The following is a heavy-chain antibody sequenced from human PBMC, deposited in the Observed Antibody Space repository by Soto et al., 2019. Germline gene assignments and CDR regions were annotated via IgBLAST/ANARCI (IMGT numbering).Heavy chain of an antibody. CDR3: ARVVTVVKSFHYWYFDL. Sequence: QVQLVQSGAEVKKPGSSVKVSCKASGGTFSSYAISWVRQAPGQGLEWMGGIIPIFGTTNYAQKFQGRVTTTADEPTSTAYMELSSLRSEDTAVYYCARVVTVVKSFHYWYFDLWGRGTLVTVSS. CDR2: IIPIFGTT. D-gene: IGHD2-15*01. J-gene: IGHJ2*01. CDR1: GGTFSSYA. V-gene: IGHV1-69*12.